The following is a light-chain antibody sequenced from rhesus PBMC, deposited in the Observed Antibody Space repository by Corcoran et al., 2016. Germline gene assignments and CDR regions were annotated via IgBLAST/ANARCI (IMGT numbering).Light chain of an antibody. Sequence: DIQMTQSPSSLSASAGDTVTITCRASQSIGSWLAWYQQKPGKAPKLLIYKASSLQSGVPSRFSGSGSGTDFTRTISSLQSEDFATYYCQQYSSSPYSFGQGTKLEIK. CDR3: QQYSSSPYS. CDR2: KAS. V-gene: IGKV1-22*01. CDR1: QSIGSW. J-gene: IGKJ2*01.